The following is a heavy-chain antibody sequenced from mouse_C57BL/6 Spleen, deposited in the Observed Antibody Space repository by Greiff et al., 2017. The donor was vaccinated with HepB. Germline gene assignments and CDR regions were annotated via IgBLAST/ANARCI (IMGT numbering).Heavy chain of an antibody. CDR3: ARGAGTEGFAY. D-gene: IGHD4-1*01. CDR2: INPNNGGT. J-gene: IGHJ3*01. Sequence: VQLQQPGPELVKPEASVKMSCKASGYTFTDYNMHWVKQSHGKSLEWIGYINPNNGGTSYNQKFKGKATLTVNKSSSTAYMELRSLTSEDSAVYYCARGAGTEGFAYWGQGTLVTVSA. V-gene: IGHV1-22*01. CDR1: GYTFTDYN.